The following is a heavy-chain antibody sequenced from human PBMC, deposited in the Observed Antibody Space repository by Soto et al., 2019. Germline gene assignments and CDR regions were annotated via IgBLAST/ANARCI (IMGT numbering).Heavy chain of an antibody. J-gene: IGHJ5*02. V-gene: IGHV4-30-4*01. Sequence: QVQLQESGPGLVKPSQTLSLTCTVSGGSISSGDYYWSWIRQPPGKGLQWIGYIYYSGSTYYNPSLKSRVTISVDPSKNQFTLKLSSVTAADTAVYYCALRLREYNWFDPWGQGTLVTVSS. D-gene: IGHD4-17*01. CDR3: ALRLREYNWFDP. CDR2: IYYSGST. CDR1: GGSISSGDYY.